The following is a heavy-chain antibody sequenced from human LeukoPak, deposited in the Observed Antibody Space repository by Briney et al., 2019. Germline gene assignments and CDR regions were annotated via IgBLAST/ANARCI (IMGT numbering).Heavy chain of an antibody. D-gene: IGHD6-13*01. CDR1: GFTFSSYW. V-gene: IGHV3-74*01. J-gene: IGHJ6*02. Sequence: GGSRRLSCAASGFTFSSYWMHWVRQAPGKGLVWVSRINSDGSSTSYADSVKGRFTISRDNAKNTLYLQMNSLRAEDTAVYYCAREGVWRQQLVDYYYGMDVWGQGTTVTVSS. CDR3: AREGVWRQQLVDYYYGMDV. CDR2: INSDGSST.